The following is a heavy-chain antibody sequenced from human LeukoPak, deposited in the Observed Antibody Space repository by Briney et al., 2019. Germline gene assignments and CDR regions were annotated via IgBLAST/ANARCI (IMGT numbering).Heavy chain of an antibody. J-gene: IGHJ4*02. CDR2: INAYNGNT. D-gene: IGHD3-3*01. V-gene: IGHV1-18*01. CDR1: GYTFTGYC. CDR3: ARKDDFWSGLFDY. Sequence: ASVKVSCKASGYTFTGYCISWVRQAPGQGLEWMGWINAYNGNTNYAQKLQGRVTMTTDTSTSTAYMEVRSLRSDDTAVYHCARKDDFWSGLFDYWGQGTLVTVSS.